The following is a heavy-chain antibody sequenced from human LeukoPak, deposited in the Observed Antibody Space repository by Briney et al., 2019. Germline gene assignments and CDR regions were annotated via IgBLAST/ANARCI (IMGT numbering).Heavy chain of an antibody. D-gene: IGHD3-3*01. CDR1: EFSVGSNY. CDR2: INQDGSEK. V-gene: IGHV3-7*01. J-gene: IGHJ6*03. CDR3: ARDQGFSYYFYYMDV. Sequence: HPGGSLRLSCAASEFSVGSNYMTWVRQAPGKGLEWVANINQDGSEKYYVDSVKGRFTISRDNAKNSLYLQMNSLRAEDTAVYYCARDQGFSYYFYYMDVWGKGTTVTVSS.